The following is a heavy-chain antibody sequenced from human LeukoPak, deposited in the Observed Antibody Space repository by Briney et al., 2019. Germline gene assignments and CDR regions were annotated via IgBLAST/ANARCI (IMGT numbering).Heavy chain of an antibody. CDR1: GFTFDDYA. CDR2: ISWNSGSI. J-gene: IGHJ4*02. D-gene: IGHD3-10*01. Sequence: GGSLRLSCAASGFTFDDYAMHWVRQAPGKGLEWVSGISWNSGSIGYADSVKGRFTISRDNSKNTLYLEMNSLRAEDTAVYYCAKDPPSSGTTFDYWGQGTLVAVSS. V-gene: IGHV3-9*01. CDR3: AKDPPSSGTTFDY.